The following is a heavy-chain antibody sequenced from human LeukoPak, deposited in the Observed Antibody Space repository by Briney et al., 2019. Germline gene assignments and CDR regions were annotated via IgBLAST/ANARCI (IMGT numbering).Heavy chain of an antibody. J-gene: IGHJ4*02. D-gene: IGHD3-22*01. CDR1: GFTFSSYA. V-gene: IGHV3-30*04. CDR2: ISYDGSNK. Sequence: GGSLRLSCAASGFTFSSYAMHWVRRAPGKGLEWVAVISYDGSNKYYADSVKGRFTISRDNSKNTLYLQMNSLRAGDTAVYYCARDYDSSGLDYWGQGTLVTVSS. CDR3: ARDYDSSGLDY.